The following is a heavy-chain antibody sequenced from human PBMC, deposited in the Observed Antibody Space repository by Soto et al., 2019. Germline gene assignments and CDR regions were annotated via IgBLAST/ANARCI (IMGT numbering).Heavy chain of an antibody. CDR2: ISSSSSYI. J-gene: IGHJ5*02. CDR1: GFTFSSYS. CDR3: AREANYPNWFDP. Sequence: EVQLVESGGGLVKPGGSLRLSCAASGFTFSSYSMNWVRQAPGKGLEWVSAISSSSSYIYYADSVKGRFTISRDNAKNSLYLQMNSLRAEDTAVYYCAREANYPNWFDPWGQGTLVTVSS. D-gene: IGHD1-7*01. V-gene: IGHV3-21*01.